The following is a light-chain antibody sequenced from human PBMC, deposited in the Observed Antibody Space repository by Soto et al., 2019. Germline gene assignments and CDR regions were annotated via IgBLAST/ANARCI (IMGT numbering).Light chain of an antibody. CDR3: QSHASSLNSRV. CDR2: GNT. CDR1: SSNIGAGYD. Sequence: QLVLTQPPSMSGAPGQRVTISCTGSSSNIGAGYDVHWYQLLPGTAPKLLIYGNTNRPSGVPDRFSGSKSGTSASLAITGLRADAEADYYCQSHASSLNSRVFGGGTKVTVL. V-gene: IGLV1-40*01. J-gene: IGLJ3*02.